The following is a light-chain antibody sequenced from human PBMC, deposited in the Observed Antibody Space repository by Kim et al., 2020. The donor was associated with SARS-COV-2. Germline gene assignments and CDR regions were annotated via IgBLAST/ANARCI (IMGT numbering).Light chain of an antibody. J-gene: IGKJ2*01. Sequence: SPVKRATLFCMASQSVSSSYLAWYQQKPGQAPRLLIYGASSRATGIPVRFSGSGSGTDFTLTISRLEPDDFAVYYCQQYGSSTGYTFGQVTKLGI. CDR3: QQYGSSTGYT. V-gene: IGKV3-20*01. CDR2: GAS. CDR1: QSVSSSY.